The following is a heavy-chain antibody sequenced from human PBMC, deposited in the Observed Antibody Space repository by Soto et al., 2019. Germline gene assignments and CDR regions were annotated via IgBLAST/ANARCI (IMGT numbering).Heavy chain of an antibody. V-gene: IGHV1-69*02. CDR3: ARLIVGATPNGFDI. CDR1: GGTFSSYT. J-gene: IGHJ3*02. Sequence: QVQLVQSGAEVKKPGSSVKVSCKASGGTFSSYTISWVRQAPGQGLEWMGRIIPILGIANYAQKFQGRVTITADKSTSTANMELSSLISEDTAVYYCARLIVGATPNGFDIWGQGTMVTVSS. D-gene: IGHD1-26*01. CDR2: IIPILGIA.